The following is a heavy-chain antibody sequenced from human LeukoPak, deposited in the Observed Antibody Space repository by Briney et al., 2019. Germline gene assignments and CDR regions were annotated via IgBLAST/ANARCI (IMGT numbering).Heavy chain of an antibody. CDR1: GFTFSSYG. V-gene: IGHV3-33*02. CDR2: ILNDGSKE. D-gene: IGHD3-16*01. Sequence: GRSLRLSCAASGFTFSSYGMHWVRQAPGKGLEGVAVILNDGSKEKYEDSAKGRFTISRDTSNNTLFLQMNSLRAEDTAVYYCARDDALGDNALDIWGQGTMVTVSS. J-gene: IGHJ3*02. CDR3: ARDDALGDNALDI.